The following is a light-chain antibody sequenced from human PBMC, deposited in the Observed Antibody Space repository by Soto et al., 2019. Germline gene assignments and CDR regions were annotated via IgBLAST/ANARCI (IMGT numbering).Light chain of an antibody. CDR2: DAS. CDR1: QTVRNNY. Sequence: EFVLTQSPGTLSLSPGERATLSCRASQTVRNNYLAWYQQKPGQAPRLPIYDASSRATGIPDRFSGGGSGTDFILNISRLEPEDFAVYYCQQYGESLYTFGQGTRLEI. V-gene: IGKV3-20*01. CDR3: QQYGESLYT. J-gene: IGKJ5*01.